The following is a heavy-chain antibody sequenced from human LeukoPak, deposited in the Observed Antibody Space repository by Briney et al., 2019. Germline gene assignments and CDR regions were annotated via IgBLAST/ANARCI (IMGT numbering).Heavy chain of an antibody. CDR2: IIPIFGTA. V-gene: IGHV1-69*05. CDR3: ARGEAYGDPLDC. CDR1: GGTFSSYA. J-gene: IGHJ4*02. Sequence: SVKVSCKASGGTFSSYAISWVRQAPGQGLEWMGGIIPIFGTANYAQKFQGRVTMTRDTSTSTVYMELSSLRSEDTAVYYCARGEAYGDPLDCWGQGTLVTVSS. D-gene: IGHD4-17*01.